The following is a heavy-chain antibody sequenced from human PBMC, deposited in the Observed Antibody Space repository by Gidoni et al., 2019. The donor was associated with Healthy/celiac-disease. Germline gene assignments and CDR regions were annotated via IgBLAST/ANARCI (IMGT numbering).Heavy chain of an antibody. CDR3: ARDLGGHSDDFDI. V-gene: IGHV3-66*01. J-gene: IGHJ3*02. CDR1: GFTVSSNY. D-gene: IGHD2-15*01. CDR2: IYSGGST. Sequence: EVQLVEPAGGLVQPGWSLRLSCAASGFTVSSNYMSWVRQAPGKGLEWVSVIYSGGSTYYADSVKGRFTISRDNSKNTQYLQMNSLRAEDTAVYYCARDLGGHSDDFDIWGQGTMVTVSS.